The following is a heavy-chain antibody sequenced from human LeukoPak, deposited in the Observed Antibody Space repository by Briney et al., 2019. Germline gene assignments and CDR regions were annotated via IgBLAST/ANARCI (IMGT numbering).Heavy chain of an antibody. CDR2: IYYSGST. CDR1: GGSISSYY. Sequence: SETLSLTCTVSGGSISSYYWSWIRQPPGKGLEWIGYIYYSGSTNYNPSLKSRVTISVDTSKNQFSLKLSSVAAADTAVYYCARHYYYYYMDVWGKGTTVTVSS. CDR3: ARHYYYYYMDV. J-gene: IGHJ6*03. V-gene: IGHV4-59*01.